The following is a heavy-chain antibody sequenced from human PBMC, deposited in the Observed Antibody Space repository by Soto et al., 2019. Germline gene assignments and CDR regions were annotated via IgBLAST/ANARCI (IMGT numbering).Heavy chain of an antibody. D-gene: IGHD3-3*01. Sequence: ASVKVSCNAYGLTFTSCHMHWVRQAGGRGVDWMGLINLSGGSTSYAQKFQGRVTMTRDTSTSTVYMELNSLRSEDTAVYYCAREGAVRSGYYNPNPPWYFDYWGQGTLVTVSS. CDR3: AREGAVRSGYYNPNPPWYFDY. CDR2: INLSGGST. CDR1: GLTFTSCH. J-gene: IGHJ4*01. V-gene: IGHV1-46*01.